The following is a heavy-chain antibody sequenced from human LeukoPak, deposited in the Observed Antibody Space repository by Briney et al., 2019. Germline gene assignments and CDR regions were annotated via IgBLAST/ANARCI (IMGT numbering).Heavy chain of an antibody. D-gene: IGHD3-10*01. CDR1: GYTFTSYG. CDR3: ARGTITMVRGVIISHYYYGMDV. V-gene: IGHV1-18*01. Sequence: GASVKVSCKASGYTFTSYGISWVRQAPGQGLEGMGWISAYNGNTNYAQKLQGRVTMTTDTSTSTAFMELRSLRSDDTAVYYCARGTITMVRGVIISHYYYGMDVWGQGTTATVSS. CDR2: ISAYNGNT. J-gene: IGHJ6*02.